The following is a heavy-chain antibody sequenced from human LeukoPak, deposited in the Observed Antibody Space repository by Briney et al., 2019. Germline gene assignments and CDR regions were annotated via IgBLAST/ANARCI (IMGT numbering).Heavy chain of an antibody. V-gene: IGHV3-23*01. CDR2: SGGST. J-gene: IGHJ4*02. D-gene: IGHD2/OR15-2a*01. CDR3: AKATTTSPRNFDY. Sequence: SGGSTYYADSVKGRFTISRDSSKNTLYLQMNSLRAEDTAVYYCAKATTTSPRNFDYWGQGTLVTVSS.